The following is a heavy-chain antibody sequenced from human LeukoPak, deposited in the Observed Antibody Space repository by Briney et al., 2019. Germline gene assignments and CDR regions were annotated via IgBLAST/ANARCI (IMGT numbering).Heavy chain of an antibody. Sequence: GGSLRLSCAASGLTFSSYSMNWVRQAPGKGLEWVSSISSSSIYIYYADSVKGRFTISRDNAKKSLYLQMNSLRAEDTAIYYCARDSDVHCSGGSCTNFDYWGQGTLVTVSS. D-gene: IGHD2-15*01. CDR3: ARDSDVHCSGGSCTNFDY. CDR1: GLTFSSYS. CDR2: ISSSSIYI. J-gene: IGHJ4*02. V-gene: IGHV3-21*01.